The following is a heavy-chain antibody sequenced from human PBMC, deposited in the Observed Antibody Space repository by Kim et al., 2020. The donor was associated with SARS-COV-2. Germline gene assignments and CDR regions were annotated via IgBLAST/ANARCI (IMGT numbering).Heavy chain of an antibody. CDR1: GYTLTELS. Sequence: ASVKVSCKVSGYTLTELSMHWVRQAPGKGLEWMGGFDPEDGETIYAQKFQGRVTMTEDTSTDTAYMELSSLRSEDTAVYYCATSITIFGGFDPWGHGTLVTVSS. CDR2: FDPEDGET. D-gene: IGHD3-3*01. J-gene: IGHJ5*02. V-gene: IGHV1-24*01. CDR3: ATSITIFGGFDP.